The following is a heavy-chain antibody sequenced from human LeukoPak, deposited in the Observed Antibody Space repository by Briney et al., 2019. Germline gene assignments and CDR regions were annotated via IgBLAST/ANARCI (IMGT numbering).Heavy chain of an antibody. V-gene: IGHV4-34*01. CDR1: GGSISSYY. D-gene: IGHD3-10*01. J-gene: IGHJ5*02. CDR2: INHSGSA. CDR3: ARRKTITMVRGPLNWFDP. Sequence: SETLSLTCTVSGGSISSYYWSWIRQPPGKGLEWIGEINHSGSANYNPSLKSRVTISVDTSKNQFSLKLSSVTAADTAVYYCARRKTITMVRGPLNWFDPWGQGTLVTVSS.